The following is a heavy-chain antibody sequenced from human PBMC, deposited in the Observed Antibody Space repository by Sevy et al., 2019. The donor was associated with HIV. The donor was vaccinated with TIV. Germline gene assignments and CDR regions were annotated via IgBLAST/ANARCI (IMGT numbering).Heavy chain of an antibody. J-gene: IGHJ4*02. V-gene: IGHV3-21*01. CDR1: GFTFSSYS. D-gene: IGHD6-6*01. CDR2: ISSSSSYI. CDR3: ARTESSLRPVLPKPADY. Sequence: GGSLRLSCAASGFTFSSYSMNWVRQAPGKGLEWVSSISSSSSYIYYADSVKGRFTISRDNAKNSLYLQMNSLRAEDTAVYYCARTESSLRPVLPKPADYWGQGTLVTVPS.